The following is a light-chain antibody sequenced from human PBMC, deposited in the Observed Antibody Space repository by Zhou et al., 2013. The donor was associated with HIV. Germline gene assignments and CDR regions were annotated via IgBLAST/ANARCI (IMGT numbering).Light chain of an antibody. CDR3: QQYANSSVT. CDR1: QSVDSD. J-gene: IGKJ1*01. V-gene: IGKV3-11*01. CDR2: GAS. Sequence: TVLTQSPATLSLSPGERATLSCRASQSVDSDLAWYQQKRGQAPRLLIYGASNRATGIPARFSGSGSGTDFTLTIGSLEPEDFAMYYCQQYANSSVTFGQGTKVESK.